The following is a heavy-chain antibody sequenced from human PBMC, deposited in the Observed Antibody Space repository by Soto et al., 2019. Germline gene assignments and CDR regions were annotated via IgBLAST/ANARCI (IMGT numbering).Heavy chain of an antibody. Sequence: GGSLRLSCAASGFTFDDYAMHWVRQAPGKGLEWVSGISWNSGSIGYADSVKGRFTISGDNAKNSLYLQMNSLRAEDTALYYCAKGSGSPWYYGMDVWGQGTTVTVSS. V-gene: IGHV3-9*01. CDR1: GFTFDDYA. CDR2: ISWNSGSI. D-gene: IGHD1-26*01. CDR3: AKGSGSPWYYGMDV. J-gene: IGHJ6*02.